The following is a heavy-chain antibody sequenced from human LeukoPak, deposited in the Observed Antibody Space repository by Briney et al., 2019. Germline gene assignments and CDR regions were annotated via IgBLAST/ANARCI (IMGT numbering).Heavy chain of an antibody. J-gene: IGHJ4*02. Sequence: GGSLRLSCAASGFTFSDYYMSWIRQAPGKGLEWVSYISSSGSTIYYDDSVKGRFTISRDNAKNSLYLQMKSLRAKDTAVYYCARASSSWFGARGVTDYWGQGTLVTVSS. D-gene: IGHD6-13*01. CDR3: ARASSSWFGARGVTDY. V-gene: IGHV3-11*01. CDR2: ISSSGSTI. CDR1: GFTFSDYY.